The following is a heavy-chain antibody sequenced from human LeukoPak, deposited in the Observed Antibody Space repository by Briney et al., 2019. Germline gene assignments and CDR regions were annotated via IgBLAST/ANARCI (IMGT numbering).Heavy chain of an antibody. CDR1: GGSFSGYY. V-gene: IGHV4-34*01. Sequence: SETLSLTCAVYGGSFSGYYWSWIRQPPGKGLEWIGEINHSGSTNYNPSLKSRVTISVDTSKNQFSLKLSSVTAADTAVYYCARVDVLRYFDWLGNFDYWGQGTLVTVSS. CDR3: ARVDVLRYFDWLGNFDY. D-gene: IGHD3-9*01. J-gene: IGHJ4*02. CDR2: INHSGST.